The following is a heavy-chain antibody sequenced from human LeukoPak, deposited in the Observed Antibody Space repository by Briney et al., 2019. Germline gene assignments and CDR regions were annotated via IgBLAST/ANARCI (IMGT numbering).Heavy chain of an antibody. D-gene: IGHD3-10*01. CDR1: GYTFTTYY. Sequence: APVKVSCKASGYTFTTYYMHWVRQAPGQGLEWMGWINPNSGDTKYAQKFQGRVTMTRDTSINTAYMELRRLTSDDTAVYYCARVPSMVRGVVNYGMDVWGQGTTVTVSS. CDR3: ARVPSMVRGVVNYGMDV. J-gene: IGHJ6*02. CDR2: INPNSGDT. V-gene: IGHV1-2*02.